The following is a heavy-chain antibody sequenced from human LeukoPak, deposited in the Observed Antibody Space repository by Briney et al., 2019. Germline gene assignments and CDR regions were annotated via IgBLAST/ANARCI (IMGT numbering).Heavy chain of an antibody. V-gene: IGHV3-21*01. CDR1: GYTFSSYS. D-gene: IGHD3-22*01. CDR3: VRLRRNSDTSGFYYYYDF. CDR2: ISVRSNYI. Sequence: GGSLRLSCAASGYTFSSYSINWVRQAPGKGLEWVSSISVRSNYIYYADSVRGRFRISRDDARDSLYLQMNSLRAEDTAVYYCVRLRRNSDTSGFYYYYDFWGQGTLVAVSS. J-gene: IGHJ4*02.